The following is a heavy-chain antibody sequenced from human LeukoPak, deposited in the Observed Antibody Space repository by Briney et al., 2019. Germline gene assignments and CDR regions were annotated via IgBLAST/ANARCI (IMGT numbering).Heavy chain of an antibody. CDR2: ISSDGGTT. CDR3: VKDRYVDY. Sequence: PGGSLRLSCSVSGFTIGAYAMHWVRQAPGKGLQYASSISSDGGTTYYADSVKGRFTISRDNSKNTLHLQMSSLRSEDTAVYYCVKDRYVDYWGQGTLVTVSS. D-gene: IGHD2-2*01. V-gene: IGHV3-64D*06. J-gene: IGHJ4*02. CDR1: GFTIGAYA.